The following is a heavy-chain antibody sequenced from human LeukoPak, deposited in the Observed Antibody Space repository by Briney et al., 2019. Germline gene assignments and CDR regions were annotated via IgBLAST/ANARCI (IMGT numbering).Heavy chain of an antibody. J-gene: IGHJ3*02. D-gene: IGHD6-13*01. CDR2: TYYRSKWYN. Sequence: SQTLSLTCAISGDTVSSNSAAWNWIRQSPSRGFEWLGRTYYRSKWYNDYAVSVKSRITINPDTSKNHFSLQLNSVTPEDTAVYYCARKYSSSWYDALDIWGQGTMVTVSS. CDR3: ARKYSSSWYDALDI. CDR1: GDTVSSNSAA. V-gene: IGHV6-1*01.